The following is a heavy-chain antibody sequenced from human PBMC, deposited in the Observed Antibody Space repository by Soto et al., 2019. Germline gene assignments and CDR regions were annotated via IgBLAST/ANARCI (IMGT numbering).Heavy chain of an antibody. J-gene: IGHJ6*03. CDR3: ARDQEPSTLYYDYYYLDV. CDR2: INPSGGST. V-gene: IGHV1-46*03. CDR1: GYTFTSYY. Sequence: QVQLVQSGAEVKKPGASVTVSCKASGYTFTSYYIHWVRQAPGQGLEWMGIINPSGGSTSYAEKFQGRVTMTRYTSTRTVYMEVRGLRSADSAVYYCARDQEPSTLYYDYYYLDVWGKGTTVTVSS.